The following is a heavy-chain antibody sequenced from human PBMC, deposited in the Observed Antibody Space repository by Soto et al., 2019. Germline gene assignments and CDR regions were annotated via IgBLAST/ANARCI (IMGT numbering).Heavy chain of an antibody. V-gene: IGHV3-53*01. Sequence: EVQLVESGGGLIQPGGSLRLSCAVSGFTVSNNYMSWVRQAPGKGLEGVSVIYSGGYTAYGDSVKGRFTISRDNSRNTKYLQINSLRAEHGVWYYGGPSRGGGGYWGQGTLVTVSS. J-gene: IGHJ4*02. CDR1: GFTVSNNY. CDR3: GPSRGGGGY. CDR2: IYSGGYT. D-gene: IGHD3-10*01.